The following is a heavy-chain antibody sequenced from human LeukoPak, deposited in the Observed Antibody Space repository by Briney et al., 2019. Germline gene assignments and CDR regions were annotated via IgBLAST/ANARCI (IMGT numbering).Heavy chain of an antibody. CDR2: INPNSGGT. Sequence: ASVKVSCKASGYTFTGYYMHWVRQAPGQGLEWRGWINPNSGGTNYAQMFQGRVTMTRDTSISTAYMELSRLRSDDTAVYYCARALGTIFGVVISRLDPWGQGTLVTVSS. CDR1: GYTFTGYY. V-gene: IGHV1-2*02. J-gene: IGHJ5*02. D-gene: IGHD3-3*01. CDR3: ARALGTIFGVVISRLDP.